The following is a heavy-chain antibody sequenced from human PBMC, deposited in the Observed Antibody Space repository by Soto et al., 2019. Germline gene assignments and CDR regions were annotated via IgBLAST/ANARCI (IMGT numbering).Heavy chain of an antibody. V-gene: IGHV1-2*02. CDR1: GYTFTDYF. D-gene: IGHD1-26*01. CDR3: VRSSGRYSYYGMDV. J-gene: IGHJ6*02. Sequence: QVQLVQSGAEVKKPGASVKVSCKASGYTFTDYFMHWVRQAPGQGLEWMGWINTKSGGTAYAQKLQGRVTMTRDTSISTAYMEVSRLRSDDTAVYYCVRSSGRYSYYGMDVWGQGTTVKVSS. CDR2: INTKSGGT.